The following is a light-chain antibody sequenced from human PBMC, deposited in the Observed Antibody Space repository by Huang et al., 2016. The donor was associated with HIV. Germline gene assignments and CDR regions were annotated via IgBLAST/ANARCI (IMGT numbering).Light chain of an antibody. J-gene: IGKJ4*01. Sequence: EIVMTQSPATVSVSPGERVTLSCRASQSVSIDLAWYQQKPGKAPRLVIYGSSTRATGIPTRFSGSSSGTEYTLTISSLQSEDFAVYYCQQYNNWPPLTFGGGTKVEIK. CDR3: QQYNNWPPLT. CDR2: GSS. V-gene: IGKV3-15*01. CDR1: QSVSID.